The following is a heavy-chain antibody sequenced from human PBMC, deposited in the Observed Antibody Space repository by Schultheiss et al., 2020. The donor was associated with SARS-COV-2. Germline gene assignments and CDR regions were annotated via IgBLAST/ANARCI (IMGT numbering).Heavy chain of an antibody. J-gene: IGHJ6*02. CDR1: GYSFTSYW. D-gene: IGHD3-22*01. CDR2: IYPGDSDT. V-gene: IGHV5-51*01. CDR3: ARLDYDSSGLIDYGMDV. Sequence: GESLKISCKGSGYSFTSYWIGWVRQMPGKGLEWMGIIYPGDSDTRYSPSFQGQVTISADKSISTAYLQWSSLKASDTAMYYCARLDYDSSGLIDYGMDVWGQGTTVTVSS.